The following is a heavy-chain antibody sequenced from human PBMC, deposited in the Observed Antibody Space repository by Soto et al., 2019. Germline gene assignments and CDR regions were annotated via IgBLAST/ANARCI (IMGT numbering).Heavy chain of an antibody. CDR2: IYYSGST. Sequence: PSETLSLSCTVSGGSISSSSYYWGWIRQPTGKGLEWIGSIYYSGSTYYNPSLKSRVTISVDTSKNQFSLKLSSVTAADTAVYYCARGLISGSHYSGGWYYFDSWGQGTQVT. V-gene: IGHV4-39*01. D-gene: IGHD1-26*01. CDR3: ARGLISGSHYSGGWYYFDS. CDR1: GGSISSSSYY. J-gene: IGHJ4*02.